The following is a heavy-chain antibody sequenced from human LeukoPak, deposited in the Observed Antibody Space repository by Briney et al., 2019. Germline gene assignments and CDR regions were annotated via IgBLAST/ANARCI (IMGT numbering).Heavy chain of an antibody. Sequence: PSETLSLTCAVSGYSISSGYYWGWIRQPPGKGLEWIGSIYHSGSTYYNPSLKSRVTISVDTSKNQFSLKLSSVTAADTAVYYCARSRSRPGYMGVWGKGTTVTVSS. CDR2: IYHSGST. D-gene: IGHD6-13*01. V-gene: IGHV4-38-2*01. J-gene: IGHJ6*03. CDR3: ARSRSRPGYMGV. CDR1: GYSISSGYY.